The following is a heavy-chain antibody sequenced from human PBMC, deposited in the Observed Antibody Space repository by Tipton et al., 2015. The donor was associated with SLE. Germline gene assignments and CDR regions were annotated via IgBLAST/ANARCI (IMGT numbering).Heavy chain of an antibody. CDR1: GGSFSGYY. D-gene: IGHD4/OR15-4a*01. V-gene: IGHV4-34*01. CDR2: INHSGST. J-gene: IGHJ5*02. Sequence: TLSLTCAVYGGSFSGYYWSWLRQSPGKGLEWIGEINHSGSTNYNPSLKSRFTIAVDRSNNQLSLNLSSVTAADTAVYYCARERIEEYGGKENWIDPWGQGTLVTVSS. CDR3: ARERIEEYGGKENWIDP.